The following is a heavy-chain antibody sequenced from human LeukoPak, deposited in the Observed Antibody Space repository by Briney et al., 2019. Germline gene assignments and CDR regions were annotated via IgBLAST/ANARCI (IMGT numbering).Heavy chain of an antibody. CDR1: GYTFTSYY. J-gene: IGHJ3*02. D-gene: IGHD3-3*01. V-gene: IGHV1-46*01. Sequence: ASVKVSCKASGYTFTSYYMHCVRQAPGQGLEWMGIINPSGGSTSYAQKFQGRVTMTEDTSTDTAYMELSSLRSEDTAVYYCATQVTIFGVVNDAFDIWGQGTMVTVSS. CDR3: ATQVTIFGVVNDAFDI. CDR2: INPSGGST.